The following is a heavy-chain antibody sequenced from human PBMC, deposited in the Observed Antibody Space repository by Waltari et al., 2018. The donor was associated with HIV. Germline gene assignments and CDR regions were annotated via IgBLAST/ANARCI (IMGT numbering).Heavy chain of an antibody. D-gene: IGHD1-26*01. CDR1: GYTFLSYG. CDR2: IRTYNANT. CDR3: ARDGLRYSGTFYSDY. Sequence: QVHLVQSGAEMKKPGASVKVSCKASGYTFLSYGISWVRQAPGHGLEWMGWIRTYNANTNDAQSLQGRGTMTTDTSTTTAYMELRSLTSDDTAVHYCARDGLRYSGTFYSDYWGQGTLVTVSS. V-gene: IGHV1-18*01. J-gene: IGHJ4*02.